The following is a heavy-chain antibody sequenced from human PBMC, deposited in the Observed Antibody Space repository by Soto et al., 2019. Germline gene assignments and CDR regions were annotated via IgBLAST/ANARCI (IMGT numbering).Heavy chain of an antibody. CDR3: SKPYSYGSVTGPDAFDI. V-gene: IGHV3-23*01. J-gene: IGHJ3*02. D-gene: IGHD3-10*01. Sequence: EVQLLESGGGLVQPGGSLRLSCAASGFSFSIYAMTWVRQAPGKGLEWVSTFSGSGDGSYYAASVKGRFTISRDNSKNQMYLQMNSLRAEDTCLYYCSKPYSYGSVTGPDAFDIGGLGTMVTVSS. CDR2: FSGSGDGS. CDR1: GFSFSIYA.